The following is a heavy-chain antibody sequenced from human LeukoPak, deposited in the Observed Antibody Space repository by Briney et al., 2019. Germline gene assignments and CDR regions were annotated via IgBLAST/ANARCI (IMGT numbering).Heavy chain of an antibody. CDR1: GFTFSYYG. D-gene: IGHD6-13*01. Sequence: GGSLRLSCAASGFTFSYYGMHWVRQAPGKGLEWVAFIRYDGNDKFYADSVKGRFTISRDTSKNTVYLQMSNLRAEDMAVYYCARDRVSSWYYFDYWGQGTLVTVSS. CDR3: ARDRVSSWYYFDY. J-gene: IGHJ4*02. CDR2: IRYDGNDK. V-gene: IGHV3-30*02.